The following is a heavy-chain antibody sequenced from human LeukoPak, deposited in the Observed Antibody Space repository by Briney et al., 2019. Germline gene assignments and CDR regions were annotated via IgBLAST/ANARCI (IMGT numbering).Heavy chain of an antibody. D-gene: IGHD2-2*02. Sequence: GASVKVSCKASGYTFTSYGISWVRQAPGQGLEWMGWISAYNGNTNYAQKLQGRVTMTTDTSTSTAYMELRSLRSDDTAVYYCAREGVYCSSTSCYNYYYYYYGMDVWGQGTTVTVSS. V-gene: IGHV1-18*01. CDR1: GYTFTSYG. CDR2: ISAYNGNT. CDR3: AREGVYCSSTSCYNYYYYYYGMDV. J-gene: IGHJ6*02.